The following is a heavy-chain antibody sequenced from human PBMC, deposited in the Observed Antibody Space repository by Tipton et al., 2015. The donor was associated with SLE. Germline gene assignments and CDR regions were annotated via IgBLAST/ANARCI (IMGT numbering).Heavy chain of an antibody. D-gene: IGHD2-8*02. CDR3: AGGGRTGGVCYHNWFDP. CDR1: GGSFSGYY. J-gene: IGHJ5*02. Sequence: TLSLTCAVYGGSFSGYYWSWIRQPPGKGLEWIGEINHSGSTNYNPSLKSRVTISVDTSKNQFSLKLSSVTAADTAVYYCAGGGRTGGVCYHNWFDPWGQGTLVTVSS. CDR2: INHSGST. V-gene: IGHV4-34*01.